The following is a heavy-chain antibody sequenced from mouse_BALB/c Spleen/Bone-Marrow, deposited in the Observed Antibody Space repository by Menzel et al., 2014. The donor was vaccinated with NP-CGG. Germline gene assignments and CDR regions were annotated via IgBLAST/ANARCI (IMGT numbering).Heavy chain of an antibody. Sequence: QVQLKQSGPQLVRPGASVKISCKASGYSFTSYWMHWVKQRPGQGLEWIGMIDPSDSETRLNQKFKDKATLTVDKSSSTAYMQLSSPTSEDSAVYYCASPSDGNSFAYWGQGTLVTVSA. CDR3: ASPSDGNSFAY. V-gene: IGHV1S126*01. D-gene: IGHD2-1*01. CDR1: GYSFTSYW. J-gene: IGHJ3*01. CDR2: IDPSDSET.